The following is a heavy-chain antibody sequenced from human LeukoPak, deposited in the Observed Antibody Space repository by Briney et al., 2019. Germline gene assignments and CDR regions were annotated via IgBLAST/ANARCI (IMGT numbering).Heavy chain of an antibody. Sequence: GESLRLSCAAPGFSFSGYAMTWVRQAPGKGLEWVSTISGSGDNTYYADSVKGRFTISRDNSTDKLYLQMNSLRAADTAVYYCATDARGVGAFDIWVQGTMVTVSS. CDR2: ISGSGDNT. V-gene: IGHV3-23*01. CDR1: GFSFSGYA. CDR3: ATDARGVGAFDI. J-gene: IGHJ3*02. D-gene: IGHD3-10*01.